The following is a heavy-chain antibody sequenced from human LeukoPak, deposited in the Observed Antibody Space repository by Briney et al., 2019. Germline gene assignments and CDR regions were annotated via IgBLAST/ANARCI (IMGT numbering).Heavy chain of an antibody. CDR3: VRHPPVVPPGYGAFDI. Sequence: GESLKISCKGSGYTFTSYWIGWVRHMPGKGLEWMGIISPGDSDTRYSPTFQGQVTISADKSITTAYLQWRSLKASDTAIYYCVRHPPVVPPGYGAFDIWGQGTMVTVSS. D-gene: IGHD2-2*01. CDR2: ISPGDSDT. V-gene: IGHV5-51*01. J-gene: IGHJ3*02. CDR1: GYTFTSYW.